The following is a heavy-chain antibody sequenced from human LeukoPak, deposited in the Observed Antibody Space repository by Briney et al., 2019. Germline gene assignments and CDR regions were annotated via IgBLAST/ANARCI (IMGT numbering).Heavy chain of an antibody. V-gene: IGHV5-51*01. CDR2: IYPGDSDT. J-gene: IGHJ4*02. Sequence: GESLKISCKGSGYSFTSYWIGWVRQMPGKGLEWMGIIYPGDSDTRYSPSFQGQVTISADKSISTAYLQWSSLKASDTAMYYCARPLDSSSCYGPLDYWGQGTLVTVSS. CDR3: ARPLDSSSCYGPLDY. CDR1: GYSFTSYW. D-gene: IGHD6-13*01.